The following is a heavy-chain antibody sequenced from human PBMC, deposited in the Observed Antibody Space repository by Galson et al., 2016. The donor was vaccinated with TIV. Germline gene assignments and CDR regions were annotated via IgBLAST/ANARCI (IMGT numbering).Heavy chain of an antibody. D-gene: IGHD2/OR15-2a*01. V-gene: IGHV1-24*01. CDR2: FDPEQHKK. CDR3: ASVAWFPGLSLDN. Sequence: SVKVSCKVSGDSLSDLSMHWVRQAPGKGLEWMAGFDPEQHKKIYAQKLEVRVTLTDDTSTDTAFLELSSLSFEDTAVYYCASVAWFPGLSLDNWGQGTLVVVSS. CDR1: GDSLSDLS. J-gene: IGHJ4*02.